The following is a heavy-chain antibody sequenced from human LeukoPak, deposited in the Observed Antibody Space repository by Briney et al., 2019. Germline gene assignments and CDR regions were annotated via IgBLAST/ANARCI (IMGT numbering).Heavy chain of an antibody. CDR2: IYYSGST. Sequence: SETLSLTCTVSGGSISSYYWSWIRQPPGKGLEWIGYIYYSGSTNYNPSLKSRVTISVDTSKNQFSLKLSSVTAADTAVYYCASHLYGYGMDVWGQGTTVTVSS. CDR3: ASHLYGYGMDV. CDR1: GGSISSYY. V-gene: IGHV4-59*01. J-gene: IGHJ6*02. D-gene: IGHD4-17*01.